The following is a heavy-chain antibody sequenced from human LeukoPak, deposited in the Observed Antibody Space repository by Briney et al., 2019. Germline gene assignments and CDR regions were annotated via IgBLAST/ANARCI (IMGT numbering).Heavy chain of an antibody. D-gene: IGHD6-13*01. CDR3: ATADSSSWHLDY. CDR1: GGTFSSYA. CDR2: IIPILGIA. Sequence: SVKVSCKASGGTFSSYAISWVRQAPGQGLEWMGRIIPILGIANYAQKFQGRVTITADKSTSAAYMELSSLRSEDTAVYYCATADSSSWHLDYWGQGTLVTVSS. V-gene: IGHV1-69*04. J-gene: IGHJ4*02.